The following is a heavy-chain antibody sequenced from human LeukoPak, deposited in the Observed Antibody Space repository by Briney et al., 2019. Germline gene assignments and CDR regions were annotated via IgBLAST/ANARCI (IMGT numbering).Heavy chain of an antibody. CDR3: ARATYSNYAFDY. CDR1: DVSISRYY. D-gene: IGHD4-4*01. V-gene: IGHV4-59*01. J-gene: IGHJ4*02. CDR2: IYYSGST. Sequence: SETLSLTCTFSDVSISRYYWSRIRQPPGEGLEGIGHIYYSGSTNYNPSLKRRVTISVDTSKHKLSLKLSSVTAADTAVYYCARATYSNYAFDYWGQGTLVTVPS.